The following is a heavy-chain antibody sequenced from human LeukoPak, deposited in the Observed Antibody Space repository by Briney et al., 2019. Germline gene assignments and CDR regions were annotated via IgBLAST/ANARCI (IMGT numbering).Heavy chain of an antibody. Sequence: QPGGSLRLSCAASGFTFSSYGMHWVRQVPGKGLEWVAVIWYDGSNKYYADSVKGRFTISRDNSKNTLYLQMNSLRAEDTAVYYCARDLSDPYYFDYWGQGTLVTASS. CDR2: IWYDGSNK. V-gene: IGHV3-33*01. CDR3: ARDLSDPYYFDY. CDR1: GFTFSSYG. J-gene: IGHJ4*02. D-gene: IGHD2-21*02.